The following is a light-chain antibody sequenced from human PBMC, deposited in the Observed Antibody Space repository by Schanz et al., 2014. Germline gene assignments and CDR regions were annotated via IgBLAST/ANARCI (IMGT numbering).Light chain of an antibody. J-gene: IGKJ1*01. CDR1: QSVSSY. V-gene: IGKV3-15*01. CDR2: GAS. Sequence: IVMTQSPATLSVSPGERASLSCRASQSVSSYLAWYQQKPGQAPRLLIYGASTRATGIPASFSGSGSGTEFTLTISSLQSEDFALYYCQQYHDWWTFGQGTKVEIK. CDR3: QQYHDWWT.